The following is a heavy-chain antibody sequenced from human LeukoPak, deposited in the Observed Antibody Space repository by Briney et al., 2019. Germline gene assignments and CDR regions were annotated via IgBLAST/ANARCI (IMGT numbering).Heavy chain of an antibody. CDR3: AREGSPYRAIYY. Sequence: PETLSLTCGVSGGSLSKTNLWTWVRQPPGKGLEWIGVFNLQGATHYNPSLKSRVAISVDKTENPLSLKLTSVTAADTGVYFCAREGSPYRAIYYSGKGTLVTVA. CDR1: GGSLSKTNL. CDR2: FNLQGAT. V-gene: IGHV4-4*01. D-gene: IGHD3-3*02. J-gene: IGHJ4*02.